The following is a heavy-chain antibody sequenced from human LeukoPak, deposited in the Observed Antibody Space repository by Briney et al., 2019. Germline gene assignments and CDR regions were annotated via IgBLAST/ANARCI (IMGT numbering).Heavy chain of an antibody. CDR2: IYYSGNT. Sequence: SETLSLTCAVYGGSFSGYYWSWIRQSPGKGLEWFGYIYYSGNTDYNPSLKSRVTISLDTSKNHFSLKLTSVTPADTAVYYCAAGSSWEYFQHWAQGTLVTVSS. CDR1: GGSFSGYY. J-gene: IGHJ1*01. D-gene: IGHD6-13*01. CDR3: AAGSSWEYFQH. V-gene: IGHV4-59*01.